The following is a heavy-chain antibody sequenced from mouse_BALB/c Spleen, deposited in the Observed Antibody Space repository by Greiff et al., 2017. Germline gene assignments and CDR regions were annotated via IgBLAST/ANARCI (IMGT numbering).Heavy chain of an antibody. V-gene: IGHV5-6*03. CDR3: ARNYYGPFAY. J-gene: IGHJ3*01. Sequence: EVKLMESGGGLVQPGGSLKLSCAASGFTFSSYGMSWVRQTPDKRLEWVATISSGGSYTYYPDSVKGRFTISRDNAKNTLYLQMSSLKSEDTAMYYCARNYYGPFAYWGQGTLVTVSA. D-gene: IGHD1-2*01. CDR2: ISSGGSYT. CDR1: GFTFSSYG.